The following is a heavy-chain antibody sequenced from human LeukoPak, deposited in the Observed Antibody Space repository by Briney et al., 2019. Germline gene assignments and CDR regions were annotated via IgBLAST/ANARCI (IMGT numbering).Heavy chain of an antibody. CDR1: GFTFSSYA. D-gene: IGHD3-22*01. CDR3: AKDGYYDSSGYYESNYYYGMDV. Sequence: GGSLRLSCAASGFTFSSYAMSWVRQAPGKGLEWVSAISGSGGSTYYADSVEGRFTISRDNSKNTLYLQMNSLRAEDTAVYYCAKDGYYDSSGYYESNYYYGMDVWGQGTTVTVSS. J-gene: IGHJ6*02. CDR2: ISGSGGST. V-gene: IGHV3-23*01.